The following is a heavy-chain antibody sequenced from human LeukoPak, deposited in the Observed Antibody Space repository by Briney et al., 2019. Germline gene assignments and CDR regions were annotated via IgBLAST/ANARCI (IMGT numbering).Heavy chain of an antibody. Sequence: AGARRFSCAPPGLLLRTEYTPRAPRASALPPERVSVIYSGSITSYADSVKGRFTSSRDKSKNTHYLQMNRLRAEDTAVYYCARGGDGHNRAFDMWGQGTIVTVSS. V-gene: IGHV3-53*01. D-gene: IGHD5-24*01. J-gene: IGHJ3*02. CDR1: GLLLRTEY. CDR2: IYSGSIT. CDR3: ARGGDGHNRAFDM.